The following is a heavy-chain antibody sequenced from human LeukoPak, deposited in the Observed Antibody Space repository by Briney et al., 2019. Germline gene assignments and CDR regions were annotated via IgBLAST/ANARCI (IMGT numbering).Heavy chain of an antibody. V-gene: IGHV3-33*01. CDR1: GFTFSSYG. D-gene: IGHD2-2*02. CDR3: ARESTYCSSTSCYKGFDP. J-gene: IGHJ5*02. CDR2: IWYDGSNK. Sequence: GRSLRLSCAASGFTFSSYGMHWVRQAPGKGLEWVAVIWYDGSNKYYADSVKGRFTISRDNSKNTLYLQMNSLRAEDTAVYYCARESTYCSSTSCYKGFDPWGQGTLVTVSS.